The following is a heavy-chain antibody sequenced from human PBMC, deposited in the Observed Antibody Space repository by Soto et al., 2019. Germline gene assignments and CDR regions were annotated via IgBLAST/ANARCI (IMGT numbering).Heavy chain of an antibody. Sequence: QVQLVESGGGVVQPWRSLRLSCAASGFTFSNYGMHWVRQAPVKGLERLAVMSYDGSNKYYPDSVKGRFSISRDNSKNTLYLHMNSLRAEDTAVYYCAKGDWFDHWCDGTLVAVS. V-gene: IGHV3-30*18. J-gene: IGHJ5*02. CDR1: GFTFSNYG. CDR3: AKGDWFDH. CDR2: MSYDGSNK.